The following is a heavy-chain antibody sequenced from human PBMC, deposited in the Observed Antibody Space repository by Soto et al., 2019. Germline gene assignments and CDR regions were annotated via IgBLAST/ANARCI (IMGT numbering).Heavy chain of an antibody. CDR3: ARVLRYYHVVIDAFDI. Sequence: SETLSLTCAVYGGSFSGYYWSWIRQPPGEGLEWIGEINHSGSTNYNPSLKSRVTISVDTSKNQFSLKLSSVTAADTAVYYCARVLRYYHVVIDAFDIWGQGTMVTVS. D-gene: IGHD3-9*01. J-gene: IGHJ3*02. V-gene: IGHV4-34*01. CDR1: GGSFSGYY. CDR2: INHSGST.